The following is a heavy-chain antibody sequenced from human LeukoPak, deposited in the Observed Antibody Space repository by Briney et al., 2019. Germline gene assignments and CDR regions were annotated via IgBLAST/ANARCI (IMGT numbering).Heavy chain of an antibody. CDR2: ISINGGST. CDR3: ARERPASRDGYNALEH. J-gene: IGHJ1*01. CDR1: GFTFSSYA. Sequence: PGGSLRLSCAASGFTFSSYAMHWVRQAPGKGLEYVSAISINGGSTYYANSVKGRFTISRDNSKNTLYLQMGSLRAEYMAVYYCARERPASRDGYNALEHWGQGTLVTVSS. D-gene: IGHD5-24*01. V-gene: IGHV3-64*01.